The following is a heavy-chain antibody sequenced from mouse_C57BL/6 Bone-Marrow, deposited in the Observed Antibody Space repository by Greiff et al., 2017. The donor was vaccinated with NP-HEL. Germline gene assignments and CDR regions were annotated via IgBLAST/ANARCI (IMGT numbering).Heavy chain of an antibody. CDR1: GFNIKDDY. CDR2: IDPENGDT. Sequence: QLQQSGAELVRPGASVKLSCTASGFNIKDDYMHWVKQRPEQGLEWIGWIDPENGDTEYASKFQGKATITADTSSNTAYLQLSSLTSEDTAVYYCTTWNYYGSSSYFDYWGQGTTLTVSS. V-gene: IGHV14-4*01. J-gene: IGHJ2*01. D-gene: IGHD1-1*01. CDR3: TTWNYYGSSSYFDY.